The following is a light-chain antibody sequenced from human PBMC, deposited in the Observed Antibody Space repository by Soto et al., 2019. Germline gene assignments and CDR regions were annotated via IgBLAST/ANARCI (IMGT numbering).Light chain of an antibody. CDR2: GAS. Sequence: EIVLTQSPGTLSLSPGERATLSCRASQRVTSNSLAWFQQIPGQAPRLVIYGASNRATGIPDRFSGSGAGTDFTLTISRLEPEDFAVYYCQQYIGLPRTFGQGTKVDIK. CDR1: QRVTSNS. J-gene: IGKJ1*01. CDR3: QQYIGLPRT. V-gene: IGKV3-20*01.